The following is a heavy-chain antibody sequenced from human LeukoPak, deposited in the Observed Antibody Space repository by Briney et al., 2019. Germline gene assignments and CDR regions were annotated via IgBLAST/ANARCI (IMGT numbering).Heavy chain of an antibody. CDR3: AKRPDDYSYGMDV. CDR2: ILYDGSNQ. CDR1: GFTFRSYA. V-gene: IGHV3-30*04. J-gene: IGHJ6*02. Sequence: GGSLRLSCAASGFTFRSYAMHWVRQAPGKGLEWVGVILYDGSNQYYADSVKGRLTISRDNSKNTLYLQMNSLRPEDTAVYYCAKRPDDYSYGMDVWGQGTTVTVSS.